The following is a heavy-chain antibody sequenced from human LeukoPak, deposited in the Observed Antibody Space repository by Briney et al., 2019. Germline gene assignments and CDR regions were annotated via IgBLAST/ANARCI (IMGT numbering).Heavy chain of an antibody. Sequence: PGGSLRLSCAASGFTFSSYEMNWVRQAPGKGLEWGSYISSSGSTIYYADSVKDRFTISRDNAKNSLYLQMNSLRAEDTAVYYCARVEMATIIKYGLYLTPQWVYWGQGTLVTVSS. V-gene: IGHV3-48*03. J-gene: IGHJ4*02. CDR3: ARVEMATIIKYGLYLTPQWVY. CDR2: ISSSGSTI. D-gene: IGHD5-24*01. CDR1: GFTFSSYE.